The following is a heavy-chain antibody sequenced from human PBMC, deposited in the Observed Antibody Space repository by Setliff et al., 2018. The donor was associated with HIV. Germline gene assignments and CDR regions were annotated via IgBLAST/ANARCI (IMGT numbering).Heavy chain of an antibody. CDR2: IYDNEKT. Sequence: SETLSLTCSVSGGVSGGDMGVHDWSWIRQPPGKGLEWIVYIYDNEKTFYNPSLKSRVTITVDTSKNQISLQLTSVTAEDTALYYCARLPQDWGQGTLVTVSS. V-gene: IGHV4-61*08. CDR1: GGVSGGDMGVHD. CDR3: ARLPQD. J-gene: IGHJ4*02.